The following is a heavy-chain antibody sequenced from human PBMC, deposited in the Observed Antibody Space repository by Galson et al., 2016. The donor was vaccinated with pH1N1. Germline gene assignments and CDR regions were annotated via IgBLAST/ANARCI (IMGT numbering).Heavy chain of an antibody. J-gene: IGHJ4*02. Sequence: SVKVSCKASGYTFTDYYIHWVRQAPGKGLEWMGWINPNSDVTKYAQKFQDRVTMTRDTSINTAYMELSGLTCDDTAVYYCARDSKGGIPFHYWGQGTLVTLSS. V-gene: IGHV1-2*02. CDR1: GYTFTDYY. D-gene: IGHD1-26*01. CDR2: INPNSDVT. CDR3: ARDSKGGIPFHY.